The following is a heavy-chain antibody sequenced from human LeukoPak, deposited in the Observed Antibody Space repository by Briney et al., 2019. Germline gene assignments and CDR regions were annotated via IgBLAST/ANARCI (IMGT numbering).Heavy chain of an antibody. CDR1: GLTFSTFA. Sequence: GGSLRLSCEASGLTFSTFAMIWVRQPPGKGLEWVSSIFPSGGEIHYADSVRGRFTISRDNSKNSLYLQMNSLRTEDTALYYCAKARGLIGGAFDIWGQGTMVTVSS. CDR2: IFPSGGEI. D-gene: IGHD3-22*01. CDR3: AKARGLIGGAFDI. V-gene: IGHV3-23*01. J-gene: IGHJ3*02.